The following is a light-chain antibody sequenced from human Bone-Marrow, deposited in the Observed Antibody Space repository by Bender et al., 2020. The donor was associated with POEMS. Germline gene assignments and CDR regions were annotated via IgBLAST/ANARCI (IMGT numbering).Light chain of an antibody. J-gene: IGLJ3*02. CDR1: SSNIGSNY. CDR2: RNN. Sequence: QSVLTQPPSASGTPGQRVTISCSGSSSNIGSNYVYWYQQLPGTAPKLLIYRNNQRPSGVPDRFSGSKSGNTASLTISGLQPEDGADYYCCSYATTTTWAFGGGTEVTVL. CDR3: CSYATTTTWA. V-gene: IGLV1-47*01.